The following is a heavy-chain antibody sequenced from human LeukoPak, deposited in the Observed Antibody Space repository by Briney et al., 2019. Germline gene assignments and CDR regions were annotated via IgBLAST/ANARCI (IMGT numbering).Heavy chain of an antibody. CDR1: GYTFTGYY. V-gene: IGHV1-2*02. CDR2: INPNSGGT. CDR3: ARESSQGPYFDY. Sequence: LRASVKVSCKASGYTFTGYYMHWVRQAPGQGLEWMGWINPNSGGTNYAQKFQGRVTMTRDTSISTAYMGLSRPRSDDTAVYYCARESSQGPYFDYWGQGTLVTVSS. D-gene: IGHD6-19*01. J-gene: IGHJ4*02.